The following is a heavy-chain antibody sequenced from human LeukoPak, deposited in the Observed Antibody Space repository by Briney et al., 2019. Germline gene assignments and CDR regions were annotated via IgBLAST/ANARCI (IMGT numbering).Heavy chain of an antibody. CDR3: ARRSSSWIHWFDP. Sequence: SETLSLTCTVSGGSISSSSYYLGWIRQPPGKGLEWIGSIYYSGSTYYNPSLKSRVTISVDTSKNQFSLKLSSVTAADTAVYYCARRSSSWIHWFDPWGQGTLVTVSS. CDR2: IYYSGST. V-gene: IGHV4-39*01. CDR1: GGSISSSSYY. J-gene: IGHJ5*02. D-gene: IGHD6-13*01.